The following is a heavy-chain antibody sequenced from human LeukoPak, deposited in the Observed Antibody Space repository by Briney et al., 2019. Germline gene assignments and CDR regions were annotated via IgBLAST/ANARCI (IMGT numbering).Heavy chain of an antibody. V-gene: IGHV3-30-3*01. Sequence: PGRSLRLSCAASGFTFSSYAMHWVRQAPGKGLEWVADISYDGSNKYYADSVKGRFTISRDNSKNTLYLQMNSLRAEDTAVYYCARDSRKLRVYYYYYMDVWGKGTTVTVSS. CDR2: ISYDGSNK. D-gene: IGHD4-17*01. J-gene: IGHJ6*03. CDR1: GFTFSSYA. CDR3: ARDSRKLRVYYYYYMDV.